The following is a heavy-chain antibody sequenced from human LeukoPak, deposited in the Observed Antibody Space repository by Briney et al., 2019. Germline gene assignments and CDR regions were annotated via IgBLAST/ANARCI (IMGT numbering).Heavy chain of an antibody. CDR3: ARGSHSQLYYYYGMDV. CDR1: GGSISSYY. V-gene: IGHV4-4*07. J-gene: IGHJ6*02. CDR2: IYTSGST. Sequence: SETLSLTCTVSGGSISSYYWSWIRQPAGKGLEWIGRIYTSGSTNYNPSLKSRVTMSVDTSKNQFSLKLSSVTAADAAVYYCARGSHSQLYYYYGMDVWGQGTTVTVSS. D-gene: IGHD2-2*01.